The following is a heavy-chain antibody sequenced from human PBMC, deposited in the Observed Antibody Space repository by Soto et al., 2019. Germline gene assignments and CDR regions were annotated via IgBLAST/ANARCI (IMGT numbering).Heavy chain of an antibody. V-gene: IGHV3-7*03. J-gene: IGHJ4*02. D-gene: IGHD3-10*01. CDR1: GFTFSTYW. Sequence: GGSLRLSCAASGFTFSTYWMSWVRQARGKGLEWVANIKQDESEKYYVDSVKGRFTISRDNAKNSLYLQMNSLRAEDTALYYCARIVRDIGVIAPHLDSWGLGTLVTVSS. CDR2: IKQDESEK. CDR3: ARIVRDIGVIAPHLDS.